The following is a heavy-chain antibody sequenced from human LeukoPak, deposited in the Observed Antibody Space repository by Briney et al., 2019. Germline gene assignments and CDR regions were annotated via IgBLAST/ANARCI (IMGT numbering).Heavy chain of an antibody. D-gene: IGHD3-22*01. CDR2: IYHSGST. V-gene: IGHV4-4*02. CDR3: AREDTSGLHFDY. CDR1: GGSISSSNW. Sequence: SETLSLTCAVSGGSISSSNWWSWVRQPPGKGLEWIGEIYHSGSTNYNPSLKSRVTISVDKSKNQFSLKLSSVTAADTALYYCAREDTSGLHFDYWGQGTPVTVSS. J-gene: IGHJ4*02.